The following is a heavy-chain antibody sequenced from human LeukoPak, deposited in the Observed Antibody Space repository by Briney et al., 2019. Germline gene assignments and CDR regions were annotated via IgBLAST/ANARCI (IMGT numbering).Heavy chain of an antibody. CDR2: FNSDGSST. J-gene: IGHJ3*02. CDR3: ARRYCSGGSCYGAFDI. Sequence: GGSLRLSCAASVFTFSSYWMHWIRQAPGKGLVWVSRFNSDGSSTSYADSVKGRFTISRDNAKNTLYLQMNSLRAEDTAVYYCARRYCSGGSCYGAFDIWGQGTMVTVSS. D-gene: IGHD2-15*01. CDR1: VFTFSSYW. V-gene: IGHV3-74*01.